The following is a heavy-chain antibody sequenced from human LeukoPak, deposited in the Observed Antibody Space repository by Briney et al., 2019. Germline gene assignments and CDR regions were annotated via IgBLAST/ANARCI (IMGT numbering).Heavy chain of an antibody. D-gene: IGHD3-3*01. Sequence: TGGSLRLSCAASGFTFSSYGMHWVRQAPGKGLEWISYVSASGGNTYIADSVKGRFTISRDNSKNTVYLQMNSLRAEDTALYYCAKDGFGNYDFDYWGPGTLVAVSS. V-gene: IGHV3-23*01. J-gene: IGHJ4*02. CDR1: GFTFSSYG. CDR2: VSASGGNT. CDR3: AKDGFGNYDFDY.